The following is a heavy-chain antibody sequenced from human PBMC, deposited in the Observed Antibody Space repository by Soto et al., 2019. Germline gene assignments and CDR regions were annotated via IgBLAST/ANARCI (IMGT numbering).Heavy chain of an antibody. V-gene: IGHV3-7*03. CDR2: IKQDGSEK. Sequence: GGSLRLSCAASGFTFSSYWMSWVRQAPGKGLEWVANIKQDGSEKYYVDSVKGRFTISRDNAKNSLYLQMNSLRAEDTAVYYCARGGRATIILVHYYYYYMDVWGKGTTVTVSS. J-gene: IGHJ6*03. D-gene: IGHD3-22*01. CDR1: GFTFSSYW. CDR3: ARGGRATIILVHYYYYYMDV.